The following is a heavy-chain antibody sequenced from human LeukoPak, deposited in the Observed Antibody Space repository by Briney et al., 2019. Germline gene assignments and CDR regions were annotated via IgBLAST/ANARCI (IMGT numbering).Heavy chain of an antibody. D-gene: IGHD3-22*01. Sequence: PSETLSPTCAVYGGSFSGYYWSWIRQPPGKGLEWIGEINHSGSTNYNPSLKSRVTISVDTSKNQFSLKLSSVTAADTAVYYCARGPAYYYDSSGPFAFDIWGQGTMVTVSS. CDR1: GGSFSGYY. V-gene: IGHV4-34*01. CDR2: INHSGST. J-gene: IGHJ3*02. CDR3: ARGPAYYYDSSGPFAFDI.